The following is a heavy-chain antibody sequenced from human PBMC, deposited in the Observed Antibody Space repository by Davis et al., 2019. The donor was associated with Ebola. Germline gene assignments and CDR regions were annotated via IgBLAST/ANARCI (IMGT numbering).Heavy chain of an antibody. D-gene: IGHD2-15*01. V-gene: IGHV3-9*01. CDR2: ISWNSGSI. CDR1: GFTFDDYA. Sequence: GGSLRLSCAASGFTFDDYAMHWVRHAPGKGLEWVSGISWNSGSIGYADSVKGRFTISRDNSKNTLYLQMNSLRAEDTAVYYCAGGLNVVVVAATNSYYYGMDVWGQGTTVTVSS. CDR3: AGGLNVVVVAATNSYYYGMDV. J-gene: IGHJ6*02.